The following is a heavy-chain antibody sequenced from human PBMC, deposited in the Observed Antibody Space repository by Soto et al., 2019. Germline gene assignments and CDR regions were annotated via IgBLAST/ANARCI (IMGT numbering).Heavy chain of an antibody. V-gene: IGHV3-53*01. J-gene: IGHJ5*02. CDR2: MYTGGST. Sequence: EVQLVESGGGLIHPGGSLRLSCGASGFTVSTTYMSWVRQAPGKGLEWVSTMYTGGSTSYADSVKGRFTISRDNSKNTLYHKRNRLRVEATAVYYGAGGGGYSGDDGHASWGQGTLVTVSS. CDR3: AGGGGYSGDDGHAS. D-gene: IGHD5-12*01. CDR1: GFTVSTTY.